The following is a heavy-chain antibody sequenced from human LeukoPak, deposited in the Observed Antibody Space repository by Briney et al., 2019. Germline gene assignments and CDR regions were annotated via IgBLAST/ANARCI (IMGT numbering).Heavy chain of an antibody. J-gene: IGHJ5*02. CDR2: ISAYNGNT. Sequence: GAAVTVSFKSSVYTFTSYGISWVRQAPERGLSWMGWISAYNGNTNYAQKFQGRVTMTTETSTSKAYMELRSLRSDDTAVYYCARGRAVRPYNWFDPWGQGTLVTVSS. V-gene: IGHV1-18*01. CDR3: ARGRAVRPYNWFDP. CDR1: VYTFTSYG. D-gene: IGHD6-6*01.